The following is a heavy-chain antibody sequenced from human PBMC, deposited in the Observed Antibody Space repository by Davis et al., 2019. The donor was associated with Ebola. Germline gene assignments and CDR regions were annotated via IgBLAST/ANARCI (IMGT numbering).Heavy chain of an antibody. CDR2: INPSGGST. CDR3: ARGTTVTTDPHYYYMDV. J-gene: IGHJ6*03. CDR1: GYTFTGYY. D-gene: IGHD4-11*01. V-gene: IGHV1-46*01. Sequence: ASVKVSCKASGYTFTGYYMHWVRQAPGQGLEWMGIINPSGGSTSYAQKFQGRVTMTTDTSTSTAYLDLRSLKSDDTAVYYCARGTTVTTDPHYYYMDVWGKGTTVTVSS.